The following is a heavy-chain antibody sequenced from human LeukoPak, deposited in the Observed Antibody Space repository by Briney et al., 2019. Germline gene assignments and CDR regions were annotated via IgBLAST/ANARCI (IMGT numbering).Heavy chain of an antibody. J-gene: IGHJ3*02. CDR2: ISGSGGST. CDR3: AKELPGQQLGTDAFDI. V-gene: IGHV3-23*01. CDR1: GFTFSSYA. Sequence: GGSLRLSCAASGFTFSSYAMSRVRQAPGKGLEWVSAISGSGGSTYYADSVKGRFTISRDNTKNTLYLQMNSLRAEDTAVYYCAKELPGQQLGTDAFDIWGQGTMVTVSS. D-gene: IGHD6-13*01.